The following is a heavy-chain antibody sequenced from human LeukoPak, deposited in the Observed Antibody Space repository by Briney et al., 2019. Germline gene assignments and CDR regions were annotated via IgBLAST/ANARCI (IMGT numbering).Heavy chain of an antibody. J-gene: IGHJ5*02. CDR3: ARDHGSYTEGSNWFGP. D-gene: IGHD1-26*01. CDR1: GFTFSSYS. CDR2: ISSSSSYI. Sequence: GGSLRLSCAASGFTFSSYSMNWVRQAPGKGLEWVSSISSSSSYIYYADSVKGRFTIPRDNAKNSLYLQMNSLRAEDTAVYYCARDHGSYTEGSNWFGPWGQGTLVTVSS. V-gene: IGHV3-21*01.